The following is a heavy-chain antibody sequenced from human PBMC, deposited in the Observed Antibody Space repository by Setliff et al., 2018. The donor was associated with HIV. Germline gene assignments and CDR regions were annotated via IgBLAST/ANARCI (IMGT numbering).Heavy chain of an antibody. J-gene: IGHJ5*02. CDR1: GFTFSSYG. Sequence: AGGSLRLSCAASGFTFSSYGMHWVRQAPGKGLEWVAFIRYDGSNKYYADSVKGRFTISRDNSKNTLYLQMNSLRAEDTAVYYCAKDTIAAAGTRGWFDPWGQGTLVTVS. D-gene: IGHD6-13*01. CDR2: IRYDGSNK. CDR3: AKDTIAAAGTRGWFDP. V-gene: IGHV3-30*02.